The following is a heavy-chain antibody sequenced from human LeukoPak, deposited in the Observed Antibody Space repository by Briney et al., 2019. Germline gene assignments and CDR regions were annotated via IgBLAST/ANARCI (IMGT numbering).Heavy chain of an antibody. Sequence: PGGSLRLSCAASGCTFSSYAMSWVRRAPGKGLEGVSAISGSGGSTYYAQSVKCRFTISRDNSKNTLYLQMNSLRAEDTAVYYCAKDSHGSYGPPDYWGQGTLVTVSS. J-gene: IGHJ4*02. CDR2: ISGSGGST. CDR1: GCTFSSYA. V-gene: IGHV3-23*01. CDR3: AKDSHGSYGPPDY. D-gene: IGHD1-26*01.